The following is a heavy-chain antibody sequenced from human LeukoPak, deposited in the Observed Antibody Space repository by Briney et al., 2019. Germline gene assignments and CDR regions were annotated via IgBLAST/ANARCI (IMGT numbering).Heavy chain of an antibody. V-gene: IGHV4-61*01. CDR1: GYSISSGYY. D-gene: IGHD3-22*01. CDR3: ARGGGYYYDSSGYDNWFDP. CDR2: IYYSGST. Sequence: SETLSLTCTVSGYSISSGYYWGWIRQPPGKGLEWIGYIYYSGSTNYNPSLKSRVTISVDTSKNQFSLKLSSVTAADTAVYYCARGGGYYYDSSGYDNWFDPWGQGTLVTVSS. J-gene: IGHJ5*02.